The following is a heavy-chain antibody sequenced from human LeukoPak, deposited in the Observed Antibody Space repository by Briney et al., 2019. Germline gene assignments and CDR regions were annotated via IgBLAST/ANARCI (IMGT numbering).Heavy chain of an antibody. V-gene: IGHV4-59*08. D-gene: IGHD5-12*01. J-gene: IGHJ4*02. CDR3: VRRDSGYDYDY. Sequence: PSETLSLTCTVSGGSISSYYWSWIRQPPGKGLEWIGYIYYSGSTNYNPSLKSRVTISVDTSKNQFSLKLSSVTAADTAVYYCVRRDSGYDYDYWGQGTLVTVSS. CDR2: IYYSGST. CDR1: GGSISSYY.